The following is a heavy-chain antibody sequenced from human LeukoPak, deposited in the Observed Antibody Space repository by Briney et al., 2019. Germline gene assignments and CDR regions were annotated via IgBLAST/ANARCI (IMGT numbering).Heavy chain of an antibody. V-gene: IGHV4-38-2*02. Sequence: PAWSLAVTRTVSGYAMGRSDDWGWRRQPPGKGLEWIGKIYHTGSTYYNPSLKSRVTMSVDTSKNQFSLRLSFVTAADTAVYYCSSGSYYYPSNWGQGTLVTVSS. J-gene: IGHJ4*02. CDR2: IYHTGST. D-gene: IGHD3-10*01. CDR3: SSGSYYYPSN. CDR1: GYAMGRSDD.